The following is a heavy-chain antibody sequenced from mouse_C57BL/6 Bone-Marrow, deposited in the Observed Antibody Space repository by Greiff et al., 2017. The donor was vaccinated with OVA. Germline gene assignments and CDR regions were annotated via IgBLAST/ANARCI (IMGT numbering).Heavy chain of an antibody. CDR2: FYPGSGST. Sequence: QVQLQQSGAELVKPGASVKMSCKASGFTFTSYWITWVIQRPGQGLEWIGDFYPGSGSTNYNEKFKSKATLTVDTSSSTAYMQLSSLTSEDSAVYYCARRGYYEYFDVWGTGTTVTVSS. CDR3: ARRGYYEYFDV. V-gene: IGHV1-55*01. J-gene: IGHJ1*03. CDR1: GFTFTSYW. D-gene: IGHD2-4*01.